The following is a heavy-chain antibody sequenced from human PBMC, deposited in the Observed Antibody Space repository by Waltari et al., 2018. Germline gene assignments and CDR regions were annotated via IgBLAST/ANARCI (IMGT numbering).Heavy chain of an antibody. CDR3: AREPFRCSGGSCYFDY. D-gene: IGHD2-15*01. CDR1: GYTFTAYH. J-gene: IGHJ4*02. Sequence: QVQLVQSGAAVKKPGASVKVSCRASGYTFTAYHMHWVRQAPGQGLGWMGGIIPIFGKANYAQKFQGRVTITADESTSTAYMELSSLRSEDTAVYYCAREPFRCSGGSCYFDYWGQGTLVTVSS. V-gene: IGHV1-69*01. CDR2: IIPIFGKA.